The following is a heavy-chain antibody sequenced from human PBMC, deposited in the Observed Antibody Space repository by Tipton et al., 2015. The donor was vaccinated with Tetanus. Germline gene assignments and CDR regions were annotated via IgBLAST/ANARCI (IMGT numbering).Heavy chain of an antibody. J-gene: IGHJ5*02. D-gene: IGHD5-12*01. V-gene: IGHV4-30-4*08. CDR1: GDSISSGGYY. CDR3: ARYSIVATSNNWFDP. Sequence: TLSLTCTVSGDSISSGGYYWSWIRQHPGKGLEWIGYIQYTGSTYNNPSLKSRVSISVDTSKNQFSLKLSSVTAADTAVYYCARYSIVATSNNWFDPWGQGTLVTVSS. CDR2: IQYTGST.